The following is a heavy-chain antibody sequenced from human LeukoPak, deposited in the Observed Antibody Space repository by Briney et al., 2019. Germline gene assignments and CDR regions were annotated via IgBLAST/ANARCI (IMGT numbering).Heavy chain of an antibody. CDR2: ISSSTTTI. J-gene: IGHJ3*02. Sequence: GGSLRLSCAASGFSFSSYSMNWVRQAPGKGLEWVSYISSSTTTIYYADSVKGRFTISRDNAKNSLYLQMNSLRAEDTAVYYCARGSRFGVVGRDAFDIWGQGTVVTVSS. V-gene: IGHV3-48*01. D-gene: IGHD3-3*01. CDR3: ARGSRFGVVGRDAFDI. CDR1: GFSFSSYS.